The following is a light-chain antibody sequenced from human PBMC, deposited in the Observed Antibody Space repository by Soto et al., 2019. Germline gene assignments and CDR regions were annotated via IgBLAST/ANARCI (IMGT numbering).Light chain of an antibody. CDR2: LNSDGSH. J-gene: IGLJ2*01. Sequence: QLVLTQSPSASASLGASVKLTCTLSSGHSSYAIAWHQQQPEKGPRYLMKLNSDGSHSKGDGIPDRFSGSSSGAERYLTXXXXXXXXXADYYCQTWGTGVVFGGGTKLTV. V-gene: IGLV4-69*01. CDR3: QTWGTGVV. CDR1: SGHSSYA.